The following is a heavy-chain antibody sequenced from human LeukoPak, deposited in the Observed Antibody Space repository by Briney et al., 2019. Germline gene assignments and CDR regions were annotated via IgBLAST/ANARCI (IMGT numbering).Heavy chain of an antibody. CDR2: IYYSGST. CDR1: GGSISSYY. D-gene: IGHD2-2*01. CDR3: ARLSSSDQLPDY. V-gene: IGHV4-39*01. Sequence: SETLSLTCTVSGGSISSYYWGWIRQPPGKGLEWIGSIYYSGSTYYNPSLKSRVTISVDTSKNQFSLKLSSVTAADTAVYYCARLSSSDQLPDYWGQGTLVTVSS. J-gene: IGHJ4*02.